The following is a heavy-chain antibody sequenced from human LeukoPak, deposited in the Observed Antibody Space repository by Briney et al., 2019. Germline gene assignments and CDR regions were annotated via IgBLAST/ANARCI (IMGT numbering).Heavy chain of an antibody. CDR3: AKDDSSWSFDH. CDR2: IRNDGSNK. Sequence: GGSLRLSCAASGFTFCDYGIHWVRQAPGKGLEWVAFIRNDGSNKYYADSVKVRFTISRDNSKSTLYLQMNSLRAEETAVYYCAKDDSSWSFDHWGQGTLVSVSS. J-gene: IGHJ4*02. D-gene: IGHD6-6*01. V-gene: IGHV3-30*02. CDR1: GFTFCDYG.